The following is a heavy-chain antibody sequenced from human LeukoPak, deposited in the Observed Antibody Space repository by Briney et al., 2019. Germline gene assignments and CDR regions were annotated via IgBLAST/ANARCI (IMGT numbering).Heavy chain of an antibody. CDR1: GFTVSSNY. CDR3: ARGGYSSSWSFDY. Sequence: PGGSLRLSCAASGFTVSSNYMSWVRQAPGKGLEWVSVIYSGGSTYYADSMKGRFTISRDNSKNTLYLQMNSLRAEDTAVYYCARGGYSSSWSFDYWGQGTLVTVSS. V-gene: IGHV3-66*01. CDR2: IYSGGST. J-gene: IGHJ4*02. D-gene: IGHD6-13*01.